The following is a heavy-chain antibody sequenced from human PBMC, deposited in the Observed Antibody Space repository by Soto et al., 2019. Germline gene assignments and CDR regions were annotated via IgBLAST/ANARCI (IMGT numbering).Heavy chain of an antibody. Sequence: GGSLRLSCAASGFTFSSYAMSWVRQAPGKGLEWVSAISGSGGSTYYADSVKGRFTISRDNSKNTLYLQMNSLRAEDTAVYYCAILSMVRGVYNYMDVWGKGTTVTVSS. V-gene: IGHV3-23*01. CDR3: AILSMVRGVYNYMDV. J-gene: IGHJ6*03. D-gene: IGHD3-10*01. CDR2: ISGSGGST. CDR1: GFTFSSYA.